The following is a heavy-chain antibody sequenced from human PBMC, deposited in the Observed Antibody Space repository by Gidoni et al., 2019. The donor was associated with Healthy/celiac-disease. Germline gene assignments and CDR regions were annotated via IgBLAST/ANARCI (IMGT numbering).Heavy chain of an antibody. V-gene: IGHV3-9*01. CDR1: GFTFDAYA. J-gene: IGHJ3*02. CDR2: ISWKSGTI. CDR3: AKDRFYDSSGYYYLDAFDI. D-gene: IGHD3-22*01. Sequence: EVQLVESGGGLVQPGRSLRLSCAASGFTFDAYAMHWVRQAPGKGLEWVSGISWKSGTIGYADSVKGRFTISRDNAKNSLFLQMNSLRAEDTALYYCAKDRFYDSSGYYYLDAFDIWGQGTMVTVSS.